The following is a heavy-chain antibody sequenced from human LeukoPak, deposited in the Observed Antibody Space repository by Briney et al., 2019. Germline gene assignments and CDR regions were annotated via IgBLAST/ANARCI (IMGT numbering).Heavy chain of an antibody. V-gene: IGHV1-69*04. Sequence: SVNLSFKSSGGTFTSYAISWVRHAPGQGLELKGRIIPILGIANYAQKFQGRVTITADKSTSTAYMELSSLRSEDTAVYYCARDQIVVTPAGSWFDPWGQGTLVTVSS. D-gene: IGHD2-2*01. CDR1: GGTFTSYA. J-gene: IGHJ5*02. CDR3: ARDQIVVTPAGSWFDP. CDR2: IIPILGIA.